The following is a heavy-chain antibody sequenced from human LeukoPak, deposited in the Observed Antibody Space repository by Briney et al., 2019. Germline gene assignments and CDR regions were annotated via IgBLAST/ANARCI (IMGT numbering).Heavy chain of an antibody. J-gene: IGHJ4*02. Sequence: GGSPRLSRAASGFTFSSYATSWVREPPGKGLEWVSAISGSGGSTYYADSVRGRFTISRDNSKNTLYLQMNSLRAEDTAVYYCAKDRFASGDFDYWGQGTLVTVSS. D-gene: IGHD1-26*01. V-gene: IGHV3-23*01. CDR2: ISGSGGST. CDR1: GFTFSSYA. CDR3: AKDRFASGDFDY.